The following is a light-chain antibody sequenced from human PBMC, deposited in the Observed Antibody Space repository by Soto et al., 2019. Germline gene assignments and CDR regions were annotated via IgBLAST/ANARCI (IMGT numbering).Light chain of an antibody. CDR3: QQYNSWT. V-gene: IGKV1-5*01. Sequence: DIQMTQSPSTLSASIGDRVTITCRASESIRTWLAWYQHKPGEAPKFLIYDASSLESGVPSRFSGSGSGTEFTLTISSLQPDDFATYYCQQYNSWTFGQGTKVDIK. J-gene: IGKJ1*01. CDR2: DAS. CDR1: ESIRTW.